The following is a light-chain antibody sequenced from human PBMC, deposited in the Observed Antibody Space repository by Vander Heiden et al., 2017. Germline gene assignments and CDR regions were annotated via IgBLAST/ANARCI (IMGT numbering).Light chain of an antibody. J-gene: IGLJ2*01. CDR2: SDT. CDR3: QSADSSGTYSVV. Sequence: SSDLTQPPPVSVSPGQTAKITCPGHVLARQNAYWYQQKQGQAPLLLIYSDTERPSGIPERFSGSISGTIVTLTISDVQAEDEDDYDCQSADSSGTYSVVFGGGTQLTVL. V-gene: IGLV3-25*03. CDR1: VLARQN.